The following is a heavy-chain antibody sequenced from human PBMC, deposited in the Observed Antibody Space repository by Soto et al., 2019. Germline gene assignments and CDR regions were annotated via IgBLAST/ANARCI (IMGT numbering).Heavy chain of an antibody. D-gene: IGHD3-10*01. V-gene: IGHV4-39*01. CDR2: SYDSGST. CDR3: ARRKEWFGELPPPGFDY. Sequence: PSETLSLTCTVSGGTISSSSYYWGWMRQRPGQGREGIGSSYDSGSTYYNPSLKRRVTISVNTYKNQFSLKLSSVTAADMAVYYCARRKEWFGELPPPGFDYWGQGTMVTVSS. CDR1: GGTISSSSYY. J-gene: IGHJ4*02.